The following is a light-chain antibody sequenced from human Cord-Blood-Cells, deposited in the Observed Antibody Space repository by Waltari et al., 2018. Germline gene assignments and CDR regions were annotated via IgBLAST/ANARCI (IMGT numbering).Light chain of an antibody. Sequence: QSALTQPASVSGSPGQSITISCTASSSDVGSDNLGSWYQQHPGKAPKLMIYEGSKRPSGVSNRFSGSKSGNTASLTISGLQAEDEADYYCCSYAGSSTSVFGGGTKLTVL. V-gene: IGLV2-23*01. J-gene: IGLJ2*01. CDR2: EGS. CDR1: SSDVGSDNL. CDR3: CSYAGSSTSV.